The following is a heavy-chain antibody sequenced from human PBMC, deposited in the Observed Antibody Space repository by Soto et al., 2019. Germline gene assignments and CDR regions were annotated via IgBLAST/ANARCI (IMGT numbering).Heavy chain of an antibody. CDR2: MIPIFGTA. Sequence: QVQLVQSGAEVKKPGSSVKVSCKASGGTFSSYSINWVRQAPGQGLEWMGEMIPIFGTANYVQKFQVRVTITADESTSTAYMELSSLRSEDTAVYYCARDGGRHSGGIDYWGQGTLVTVSS. CDR1: GGTFSSYS. D-gene: IGHD1-26*01. J-gene: IGHJ4*02. CDR3: ARDGGRHSGGIDY. V-gene: IGHV1-69*01.